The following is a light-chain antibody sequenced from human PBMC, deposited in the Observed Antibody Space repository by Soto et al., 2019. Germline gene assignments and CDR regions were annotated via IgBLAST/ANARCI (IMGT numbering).Light chain of an antibody. CDR1: QSITRF. J-gene: IGKJ5*01. CDR2: AAS. CDR3: QQNYSPPTFT. V-gene: IGKV1-39*01. Sequence: IQITQSPSSLSASVGDRVTITCRASQSITRFLNWYQQKPGKAPKLLIYAASSLQSGVSSMFSGSGSGTDFTLTISSLHPEDFATYYCQQNYSPPTFTFRQGTRLDI.